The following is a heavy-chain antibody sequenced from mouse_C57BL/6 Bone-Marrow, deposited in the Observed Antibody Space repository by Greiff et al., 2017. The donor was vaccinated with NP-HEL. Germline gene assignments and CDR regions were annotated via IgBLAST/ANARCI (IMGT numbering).Heavy chain of an antibody. CDR2: IYPGGGYT. CDR1: GYTFTNYW. CDR3: ARRGDGYYYAMDY. J-gene: IGHJ4*01. Sequence: QVQLKESGAELVRPGTSVKMSCKASGYTFTNYWIGWAKQRPGHGLEWIGDIYPGGGYTNYNEKLKGKATLTADKSSSTAYMQFSSLTSEDSAIYYCARRGDGYYYAMDYWGQGTSVTVSS. D-gene: IGHD2-3*01. V-gene: IGHV1-63*01.